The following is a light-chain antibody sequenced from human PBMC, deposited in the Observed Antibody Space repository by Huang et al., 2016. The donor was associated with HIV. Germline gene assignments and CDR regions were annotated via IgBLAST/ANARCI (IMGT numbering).Light chain of an antibody. V-gene: IGKV2D-29*02. Sequence: DIVMTQTPLSLSVTPGQPASISCKSSQSLLHSDGETYLYWYLHKPGQSPQLLIYEVSNRFSGGPVRFSGSGSGTDFTLRISRVEAEDVGVYYCMQRTQRPLTFGGGTKVEIK. J-gene: IGKJ4*01. CDR2: EVS. CDR1: QSLLHSDGETY. CDR3: MQRTQRPLT.